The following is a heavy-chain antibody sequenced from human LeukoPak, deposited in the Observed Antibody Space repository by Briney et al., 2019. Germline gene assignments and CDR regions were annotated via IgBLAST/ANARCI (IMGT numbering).Heavy chain of an antibody. J-gene: IGHJ3*02. D-gene: IGHD6-19*01. CDR2: INHSGST. CDR1: GGSFSGYY. V-gene: IGHV4-34*01. Sequence: PSETLSLTCAVYGGSFSGYYWSWIRQPPGKGLEWIGEINHSGSTNYNPSLKSRVTISVDTPKNQFSLKLSSVTAADTAVYYCARGRRQWLRAFDIWGQGTMVTVSS. CDR3: ARGRRQWLRAFDI.